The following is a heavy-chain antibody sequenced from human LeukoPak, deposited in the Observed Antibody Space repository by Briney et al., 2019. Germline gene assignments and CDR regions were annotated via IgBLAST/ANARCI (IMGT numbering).Heavy chain of an antibody. J-gene: IGHJ4*02. V-gene: IGHV4-39*01. CDR2: IYYSGGT. D-gene: IGHD1-26*01. CDR3: ASSPKWELRGFDY. CDR1: GGSISSSSYY. Sequence: SETLSLTCTVSGGSISSSSYYWGWIRQPPGKGLEWIGSIYYSGGTYYNPSLKSRVTISVDTSKNQFSLKLSSVTAADTAVYYCASSPKWELRGFDYWGQGTLVTVSS.